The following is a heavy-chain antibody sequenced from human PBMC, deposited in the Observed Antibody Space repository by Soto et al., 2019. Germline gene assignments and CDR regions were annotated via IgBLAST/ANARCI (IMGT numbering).Heavy chain of an antibody. CDR3: ARAPSGSYPEFDY. J-gene: IGHJ4*02. CDR1: GFIFSSYT. V-gene: IGHV3-30*09. Sequence: GGSLRLSCAASGFIFSSYTMHWVRPAPGKGLEWVGVITYDGSNQYYADSVKGRFAISRDNSRNMLFLQMNSLRPDDTAVYYCARAPSGSYPEFDYWGQGTLVTVSS. D-gene: IGHD1-26*01. CDR2: ITYDGSNQ.